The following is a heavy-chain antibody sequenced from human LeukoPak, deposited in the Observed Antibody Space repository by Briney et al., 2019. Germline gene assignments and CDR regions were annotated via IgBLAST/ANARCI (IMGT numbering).Heavy chain of an antibody. Sequence: GGSLRLSCAASGFDFEDYSMHWVRQPPGKGLEWVSGISWNGRTTDYADPVKGRFTISRDNAKNALYLQMNSLRAEDTAVYYCARVTPKYNWFDPWDQGTLVTVSS. J-gene: IGHJ5*02. CDR1: GFDFEDYS. V-gene: IGHV3-9*01. CDR2: ISWNGRTT. CDR3: ARVTPKYNWFDP.